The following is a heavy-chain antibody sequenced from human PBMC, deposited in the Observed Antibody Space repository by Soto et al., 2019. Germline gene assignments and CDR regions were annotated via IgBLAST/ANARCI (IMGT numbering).Heavy chain of an antibody. CDR1: GASISGFY. D-gene: IGHD1-1*01. J-gene: IGHJ5*02. CDR3: VRDGTKTLRDWFDP. CDR2: IYATGTT. V-gene: IGHV4-4*07. Sequence: QVQLQESGPGLVKPSETLSLTCTVSGASISGFYWSWIRKSAGKGLEWIRRIYATGTTEYNPSLKSRVMMSVDTSKKQFSLKLRSVSAADTALYYCVRDGTKTLRDWFDPWGQGISVTVSS.